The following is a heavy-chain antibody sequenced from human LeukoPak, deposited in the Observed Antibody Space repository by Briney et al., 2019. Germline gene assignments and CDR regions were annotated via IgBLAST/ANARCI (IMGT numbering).Heavy chain of an antibody. V-gene: IGHV1-46*01. CDR2: INPSGGST. J-gene: IGHJ4*02. Sequence: ASVKVSCKASGYTFTNYYMHWVRQAPGQGLEWMGMINPSGGSTSYAQKFQGRITITRDTSTSTVYMEMSSLRSEDTAVYYCARLFYGPGGSMDYGAQGPRVTVSS. D-gene: IGHD3-10*01. CDR1: GYTFTNYY. CDR3: ARLFYGPGGSMDY.